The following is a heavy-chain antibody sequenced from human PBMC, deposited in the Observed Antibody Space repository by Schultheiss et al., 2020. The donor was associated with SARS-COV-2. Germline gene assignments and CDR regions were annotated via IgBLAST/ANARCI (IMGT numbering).Heavy chain of an antibody. CDR2: ISGSGGST. D-gene: IGHD6-19*01. CDR3: AKGAVAGDDAFDL. Sequence: GGSLRLSCAASGFTFSSYGMHWVRQAPGKGLEWVSAISGSGGSTYYADSVKGRFTISRDNSKNTLYLQMNSLRAEDTAVYYCAKGAVAGDDAFDLWGQGTLVTVSS. J-gene: IGHJ3*01. V-gene: IGHV3-23*01. CDR1: GFTFSSYG.